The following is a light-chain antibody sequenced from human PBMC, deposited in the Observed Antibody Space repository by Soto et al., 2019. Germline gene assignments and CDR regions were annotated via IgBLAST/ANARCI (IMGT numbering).Light chain of an antibody. CDR2: GAS. Sequence: EIVMTHSAATLAVPPGERATVSCKASQSDSNNLAWYQQKPGQDPRLLIYGASTRTTAIPARSSGSGSGTEFTLTISSLHSEDFAVSFCQQYDNWPYTVGQGTKV. CDR1: QSDSNN. J-gene: IGKJ2*01. CDR3: QQYDNWPYT. V-gene: IGKV3-15*01.